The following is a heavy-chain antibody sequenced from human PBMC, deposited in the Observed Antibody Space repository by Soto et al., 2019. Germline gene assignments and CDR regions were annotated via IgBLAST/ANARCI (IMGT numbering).Heavy chain of an antibody. V-gene: IGHV4-34*01. CDR1: GGSFSGYY. Sequence: SETLSLTCAVYGGSFSGYYWSWIRQPPGKGLEWIGEINHSGSTNYNPSLKSRVTISVDTSKNQFSLKLSSVTAADTAVYYCARGGRYCSGGSCYTPTYYYCYYMDVWGKGTTDIVSS. CDR2: INHSGST. CDR3: ARGGRYCSGGSCYTPTYYYCYYMDV. D-gene: IGHD2-15*01. J-gene: IGHJ6*03.